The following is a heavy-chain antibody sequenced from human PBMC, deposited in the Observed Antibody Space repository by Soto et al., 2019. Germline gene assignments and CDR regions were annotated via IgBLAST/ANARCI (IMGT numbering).Heavy chain of an antibody. J-gene: IGHJ5*01. CDR3: ARGRLVVPPFDS. V-gene: IGHV3-33*01. CDR2: IWPDGSDK. CDR1: GFNFRSYG. Sequence: PGGSLRLSCEVSGFNFRSYGMHWVRQAPGKGPEWVASIWPDGSDKFYVDSVKGRFSISRDNSRKTLYLEMNSLRVEDTAIYYCARGRLVVPPFDSRGRGTLVTVSS. D-gene: IGHD2-21*01.